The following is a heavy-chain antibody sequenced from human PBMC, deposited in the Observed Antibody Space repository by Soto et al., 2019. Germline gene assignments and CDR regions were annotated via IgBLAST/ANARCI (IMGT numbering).Heavy chain of an antibody. J-gene: IGHJ6*02. D-gene: IGHD6-13*01. CDR2: IYYSGST. CDR1: GGSISSGGYY. CDR3: AREKARIAAAQDKTYYGMDV. Sequence: SETLSLTCTVSGGSISSGGYYWSWIRQHPGKGLEWIGYIYYSGSTYYNPSLKSRVTISVDTSKNQFSLKLSSVTAADTAVYYCAREKARIAAAQDKTYYGMDVWGQGTRFTVSS. V-gene: IGHV4-31*03.